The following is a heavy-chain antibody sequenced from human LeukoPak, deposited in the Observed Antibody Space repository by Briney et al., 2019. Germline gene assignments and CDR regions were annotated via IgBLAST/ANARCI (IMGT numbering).Heavy chain of an antibody. CDR3: ARTTMVRGTYYMDV. J-gene: IGHJ6*03. CDR2: IYTSGRT. V-gene: IGHV4-4*07. D-gene: IGHD3-10*01. Sequence: SETLSLTCTVSGGSISSYYWSWIRQPAGKGLEWIGRIYTSGRTNYNPSLKSRVTMSVDTSKNQFSLKMRSVTAADTAVYYCARTTMVRGTYYMDVWGKGTTVTISS. CDR1: GGSISSYY.